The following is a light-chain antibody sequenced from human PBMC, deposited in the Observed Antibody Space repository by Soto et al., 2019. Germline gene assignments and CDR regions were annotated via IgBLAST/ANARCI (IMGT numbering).Light chain of an antibody. Sequence: EIVMTQSPATLSVSPGERATLSCRASQSVRSSLAWYQQRPGQAPRLLIYDASTRATGIPARFSGSGSGTEFTLTISSLQSEDLAFYYCQHSHNWPPAWTFGQGTKVEI. CDR1: QSVRSS. J-gene: IGKJ1*01. CDR2: DAS. CDR3: QHSHNWPPAWT. V-gene: IGKV3-15*01.